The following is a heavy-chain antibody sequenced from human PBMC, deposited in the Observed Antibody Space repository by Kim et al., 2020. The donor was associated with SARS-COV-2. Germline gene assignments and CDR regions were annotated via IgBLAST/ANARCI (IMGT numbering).Heavy chain of an antibody. Sequence: DYAVSVKSRITINPDTSKNQFSLQLNSVTPEDTAVYYCARDLEVADAMDVWGQGTTVTVSS. V-gene: IGHV6-1*01. D-gene: IGHD6-19*01. J-gene: IGHJ6*02. CDR3: ARDLEVADAMDV.